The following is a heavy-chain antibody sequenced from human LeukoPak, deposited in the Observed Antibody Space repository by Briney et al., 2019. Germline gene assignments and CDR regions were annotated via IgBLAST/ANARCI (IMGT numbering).Heavy chain of an antibody. V-gene: IGHV3-7*01. Sequence: GGSLRLSCAASGFTFSSYWMSWVRQTPGKGLEWVANINEDGIQKYHVDSVKGRFTISRDNGDNSLFLQMNSLRAEDTGVYYCARGSRLTDCWGQGTLVTVSS. CDR3: ARGSRLTDC. CDR2: INEDGIQK. J-gene: IGHJ4*02. D-gene: IGHD3-16*01. CDR1: GFTFSSYW.